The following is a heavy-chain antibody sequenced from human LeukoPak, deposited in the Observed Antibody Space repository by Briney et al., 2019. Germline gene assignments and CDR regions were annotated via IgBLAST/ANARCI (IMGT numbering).Heavy chain of an antibody. CDR1: GFKFGDYF. V-gene: IGHV3-11*04. J-gene: IGHJ4*02. Sequence: PGGSLRLSCAASGFKFGDYFMSWIRQSPEKGLQWVAFISTSSANIRYADFVKGRFTISRDNAKNSLYLQMHSLRTEGTAVYYCATSRVFDYWGQGDLVTVSS. CDR2: ISTSSANI. CDR3: ATSRVFDY.